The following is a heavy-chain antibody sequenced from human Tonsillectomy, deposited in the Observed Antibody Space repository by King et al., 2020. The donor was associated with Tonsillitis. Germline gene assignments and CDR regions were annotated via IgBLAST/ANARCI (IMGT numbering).Heavy chain of an antibody. Sequence: VQLQQWGAGLLKPSETLSLTFAVYGGSFSGYYWSWIRQPPGKGLEWIGEINHSGSTNYNPSLKSRVTISVDTSKNQFSLKLCSVTAADTAVYYCARGGGVLRFLEWLSSTYYFDYWGQGTLVTVSS. V-gene: IGHV4-34*01. CDR1: GGSFSGYY. J-gene: IGHJ4*02. CDR3: ARGGGVLRFLEWLSSTYYFDY. D-gene: IGHD3-3*01. CDR2: INHSGST.